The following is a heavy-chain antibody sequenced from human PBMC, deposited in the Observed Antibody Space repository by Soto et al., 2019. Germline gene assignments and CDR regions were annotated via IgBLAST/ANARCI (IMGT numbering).Heavy chain of an antibody. D-gene: IGHD3-3*01. V-gene: IGHV1-3*04. J-gene: IGHJ4*02. CDR3: ARLQRYVEGLPGGLDY. CDR2: INTGNGNT. Sequence: ASVKVSCKSSGYSFSNYNLHWVRQAPGQSLDGVGWINTGNGNTKYSAKFHDRVTTSRNTSANTAYMELHNLRSEDTAVYFCARLQRYVEGLPGGLDYWGQGTLVTSPQ. CDR1: GYSFSNYN.